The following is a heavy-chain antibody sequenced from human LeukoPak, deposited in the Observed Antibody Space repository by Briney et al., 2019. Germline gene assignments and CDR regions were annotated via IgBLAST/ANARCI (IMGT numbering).Heavy chain of an antibody. D-gene: IGHD4-17*01. CDR2: ISGYNGNT. V-gene: IGHV1-18*01. CDR1: GYTFTSYG. Sequence: EASANVSCKASGYTFTSYGFTWVRQAPGQGLEWMGWISGYNGNTNYAQKLQGRVTMTTDTSTSTAYMELTSLRSDDTAVYYCAMGETVTTPPRDYWGQGTLVTVSS. J-gene: IGHJ4*02. CDR3: AMGETVTTPPRDY.